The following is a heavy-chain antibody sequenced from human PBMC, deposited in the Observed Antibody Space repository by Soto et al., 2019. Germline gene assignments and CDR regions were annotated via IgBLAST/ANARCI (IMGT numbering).Heavy chain of an antibody. CDR3: ARDGPRDDILRFDP. CDR2: IYYSGST. Sequence: QVQLQESGPGLVKPSQTLSLTCTVSGGSVSNDNYYWTWVRQPPGKGLEWIGDIYYSGSTNYNPSLKSRLAISVDTSNNQFSLKLNSVTAADTAVYYCARDGPRDDILRFDPCGQGTLVTVSS. D-gene: IGHD1-1*01. V-gene: IGHV4-30-4*01. CDR1: GGSVSNDNYY. J-gene: IGHJ5*02.